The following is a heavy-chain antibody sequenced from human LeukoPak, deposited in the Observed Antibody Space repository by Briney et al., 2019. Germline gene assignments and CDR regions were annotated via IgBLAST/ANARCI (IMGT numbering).Heavy chain of an antibody. V-gene: IGHV1-18*01. Sequence: ASVKVSCKASGYTFTSYGISWVRQAPGQGLEWMGWISAYNGNTNYAQKLQGRVTMTTDTSISTAYMELSRLRSDDTAVYYCARERDGNNFFDYWGQGTLVTVSS. CDR3: ARERDGNNFFDY. D-gene: IGHD5-24*01. CDR1: GYTFTSYG. CDR2: ISAYNGNT. J-gene: IGHJ4*02.